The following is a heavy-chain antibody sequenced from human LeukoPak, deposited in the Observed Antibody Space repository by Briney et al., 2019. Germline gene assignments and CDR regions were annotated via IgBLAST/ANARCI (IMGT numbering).Heavy chain of an antibody. J-gene: IGHJ4*02. CDR2: IYYSGST. D-gene: IGHD6-19*01. CDR1: GGSISSYY. CDR3: AREGASSGWDFVDY. Sequence: SETLSLTCTVSGGSISSYYWSWIRQPPGKGLEWIGYIYYSGSTNYNPSLKSRVTISVDTSKNQFSLKLSSVTAADTAVYYCAREGASSGWDFVDYWGQGTLVTVSS. V-gene: IGHV4-59*12.